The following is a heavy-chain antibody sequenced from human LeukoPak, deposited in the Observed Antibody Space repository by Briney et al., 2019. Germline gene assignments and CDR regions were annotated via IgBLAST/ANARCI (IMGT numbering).Heavy chain of an antibody. J-gene: IGHJ5*02. Sequence: GGSLRLSCAASGFTFSSYSMNWVRQAPGKGLEWVSSISSSSSYIYYADSVKGRFTISRDNAKNSLYLQMNSLRVEDTAVYYCAKGDYYDVLTGRQNWFGPWGQGTLVTVSS. CDR1: GFTFSSYS. CDR3: AKGDYYDVLTGRQNWFGP. D-gene: IGHD3-9*01. CDR2: ISSSSSYI. V-gene: IGHV3-21*01.